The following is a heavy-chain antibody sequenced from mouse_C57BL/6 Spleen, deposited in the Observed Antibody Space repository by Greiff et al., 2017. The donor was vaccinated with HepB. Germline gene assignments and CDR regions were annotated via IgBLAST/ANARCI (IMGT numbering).Heavy chain of an antibody. D-gene: IGHD1-1*01. J-gene: IGHJ2*01. Sequence: QVQLQQPGAELVRPGSSVKLSCKASGYTFTSYWMHWVKQRPIQGLEWIGNIDPSDSETHYNQKFKDKATLTVDKSSSTAYMQLSSLTSEDSAVYYCARSSYYYGSRYYFDYWGQGTTLTVAS. CDR3: ARSSYYYGSRYYFDY. CDR1: GYTFTSYW. V-gene: IGHV1-52*01. CDR2: IDPSDSET.